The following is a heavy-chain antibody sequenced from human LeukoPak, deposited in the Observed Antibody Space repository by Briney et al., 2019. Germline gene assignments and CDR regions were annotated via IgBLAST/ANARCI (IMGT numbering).Heavy chain of an antibody. Sequence: GGSLRLSCAASGCTFSSYDMHWVRQATGKGLEWVSAIGTAGDTYYPGSVKGRFTISRENAKNSLYLQMNSLRAGDTAVYYCARWTVEGDGFDYWGQGTLVTVSS. CDR3: ARWTVEGDGFDY. V-gene: IGHV3-13*01. D-gene: IGHD4-23*01. CDR2: IGTAGDT. J-gene: IGHJ4*02. CDR1: GCTFSSYD.